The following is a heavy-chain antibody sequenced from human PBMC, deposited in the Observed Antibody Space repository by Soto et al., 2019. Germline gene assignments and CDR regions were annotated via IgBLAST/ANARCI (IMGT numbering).Heavy chain of an antibody. Sequence: SETLSLICAVSGYSLSSGYYWGWIRQPPGKGLEWIGSIYHSGSTYYNPSLKSRVTISVDTSKNQFSLKLSSVTAADTAVYYCARVYFDSGAYYYDYFDYWGQGTLVTVSS. CDR3: ARVYFDSGAYYYDYFDY. D-gene: IGHD3-22*01. V-gene: IGHV4-38-2*01. CDR1: GYSLSSGYY. CDR2: IYHSGST. J-gene: IGHJ4*02.